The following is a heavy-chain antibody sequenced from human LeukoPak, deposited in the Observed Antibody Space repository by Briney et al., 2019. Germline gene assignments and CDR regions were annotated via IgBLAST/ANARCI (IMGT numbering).Heavy chain of an antibody. J-gene: IGHJ4*02. Sequence: ASVKVSCKASGYTFTSYGISWVRQAPGQGLEWMGWISAYNGNTNYAQKLQGRVTMTTDTSTSTAYMELRSLRSDDTAVYYCARDGDYYGSGSYQDYWGQGTLVTISS. V-gene: IGHV1-18*04. CDR3: ARDGDYYGSGSYQDY. CDR1: GYTFTSYG. CDR2: ISAYNGNT. D-gene: IGHD3-10*01.